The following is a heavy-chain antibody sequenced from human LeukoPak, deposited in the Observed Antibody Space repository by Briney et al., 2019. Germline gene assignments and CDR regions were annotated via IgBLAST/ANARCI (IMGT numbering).Heavy chain of an antibody. V-gene: IGHV4-39*01. Sequence: NPSETLSLTCTVSGGSINSSSYYWVWLRQPPGKGLEGLAPIYYSGSTYYNTSLKSRVPIPAATSKNQFPLKLNSLTVADTAVYYCGLGYYSRFDYWGQGSLVPVSS. CDR3: GLGYYSRFDY. CDR1: GGSINSSSYY. CDR2: IYYSGST. J-gene: IGHJ4*02. D-gene: IGHD3-3*01.